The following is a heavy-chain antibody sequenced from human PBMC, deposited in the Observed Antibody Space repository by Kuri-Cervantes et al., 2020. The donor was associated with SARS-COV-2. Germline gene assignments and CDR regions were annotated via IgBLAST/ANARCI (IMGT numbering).Heavy chain of an antibody. V-gene: IGHV1-2*06. J-gene: IGHJ6*02. CDR1: GYTFTGYY. CDR3: AISTITFGGVIARDYYYGMDV. CDR2: INPNSGGT. D-gene: IGHD3-16*02. Sequence: ASVKVSCKASGYTFTGYYMHWVRQAPGQGLEWMGRINPNSGGTNYAQKFQGRVTMTRDTSTSTVYMELSSLRSEDTAVYYCAISTITFGGVIARDYYYGMDVWGQGTTVTVSS.